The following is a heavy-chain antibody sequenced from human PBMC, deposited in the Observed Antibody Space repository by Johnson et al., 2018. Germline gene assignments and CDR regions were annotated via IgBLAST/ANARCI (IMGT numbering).Heavy chain of an antibody. D-gene: IGHD5-18*01. J-gene: IGHJ6*02. CDR3: ARVVRYSYGFYYYYGVAV. CDR2: ISYDGSNK. V-gene: IGHV3-30-3*01. CDR1: GFTFSSYA. Sequence: QVQLVQSGGGVVQPGRSLRLSCAASGFTFSSYAMHWVRQAPGKGLEWVAVISYDGSNKYYADSVKGRFTISIDKAKNSLYLQQNSLRDEDTAGYYCARVVRYSYGFYYYYGVAVWGQGPAVTVSS.